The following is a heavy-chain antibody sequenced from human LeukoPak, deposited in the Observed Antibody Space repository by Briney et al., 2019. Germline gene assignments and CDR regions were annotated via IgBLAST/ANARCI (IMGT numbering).Heavy chain of an antibody. CDR2: ISYDGSNK. CDR1: GFTFSSYG. D-gene: IGHD3-22*01. CDR3: AKDGTANYYDSSGYYWRTYYYYYIDV. J-gene: IGHJ6*03. Sequence: GRSLRLSCAASGFTFSSYGMHWVRQAPGKGLEWVAVISYDGSNKYYADSVKGRFTISRDNSKNTLYLQMNSLRAEDTAVYYCAKDGTANYYDSSGYYWRTYYYYYIDVWGKGTTVTISS. V-gene: IGHV3-30*18.